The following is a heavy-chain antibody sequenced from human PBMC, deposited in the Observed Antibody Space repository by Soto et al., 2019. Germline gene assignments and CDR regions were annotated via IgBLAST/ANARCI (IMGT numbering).Heavy chain of an antibody. CDR2: IYHSGST. V-gene: IGHV4-4*02. D-gene: IGHD3-3*01. Sequence: QVQLQESGPGLVKPSGTLSLTCAVSGGSISSSNWWSLFRQPPGKGLEWIREIYHSGSTNYNPPLKSRVTISVDKSKNQFSLKRSSVTAADKAVYYCARRSIFGGIDVWGQGTTVTVSS. J-gene: IGHJ6*02. CDR1: GGSISSSNW. CDR3: ARRSIFGGIDV.